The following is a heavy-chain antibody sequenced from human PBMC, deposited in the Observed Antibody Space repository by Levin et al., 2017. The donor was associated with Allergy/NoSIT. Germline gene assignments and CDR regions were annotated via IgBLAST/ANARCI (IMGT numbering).Heavy chain of an antibody. Sequence: GGSLRLSCAASGFTFSSYGMHWVRQAPGKGLEWVAVISYDGSNKYYADSVKGRFTISRDNSKNTLYLQMNSLRAEDTAVYYCGGGSYHHYYYNYGMDVWGQGTTVTVSS. D-gene: IGHD1-26*01. J-gene: IGHJ6*02. V-gene: IGHV3-30*03. CDR2: ISYDGSNK. CDR1: GFTFSSYG. CDR3: GGGSYHHYYYNYGMDV.